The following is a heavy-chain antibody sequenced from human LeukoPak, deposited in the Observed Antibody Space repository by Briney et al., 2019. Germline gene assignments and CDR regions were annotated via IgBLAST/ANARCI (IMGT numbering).Heavy chain of an antibody. CDR1: GGSISSYY. V-gene: IGHV4-59*08. Sequence: SETLSLTCTVSGGSISSYYWSWIRQPPGKGLEWIGYIYYSGSTNYNPSLKSRVTISVDTSKNQFSLKLSSVTAADTAVYYCARGAPTYYDFWSGYRDYYYYMDVWGKGTTVTVSS. J-gene: IGHJ6*03. CDR3: ARGAPTYYDFWSGYRDYYYYMDV. D-gene: IGHD3-3*01. CDR2: IYYSGST.